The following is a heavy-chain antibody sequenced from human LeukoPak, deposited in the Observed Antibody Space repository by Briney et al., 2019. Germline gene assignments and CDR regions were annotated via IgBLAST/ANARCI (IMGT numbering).Heavy chain of an antibody. CDR3: ARGKGDLSMIVMIVTAVEFYFDS. D-gene: IGHD3-22*01. CDR2: INHRGAT. Sequence: SETLSLTCAVFGGSLSDHDWSWIRQPPGKGLEWIGEINHRGATTYNPSLKSRVTLSLDTSKNQVSVKLNSLTAADTAVYYCARGKGDLSMIVMIVTAVEFYFDSWGPGTLVTVSS. V-gene: IGHV4-34*01. J-gene: IGHJ4*02. CDR1: GGSLSDHD.